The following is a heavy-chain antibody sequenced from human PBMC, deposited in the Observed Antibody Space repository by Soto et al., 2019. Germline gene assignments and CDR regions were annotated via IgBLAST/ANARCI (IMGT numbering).Heavy chain of an antibody. CDR3: PRKTGTSPFQI. V-gene: IGHV1-46*01. J-gene: IGHJ3*02. CDR1: GFSFTSYY. CDR2: INQTGDSI. Sequence: QVQLVQSGAELQKPGASVKVSCQAHGFSFTSYYIQCLRPSPGQGPAWMGMINQTGDSITSAQKFQDRLTMTRDRSTRTVSMDLSNLRSKETAVYYCPRKTGTSPFQICGHGTLVTVYS.